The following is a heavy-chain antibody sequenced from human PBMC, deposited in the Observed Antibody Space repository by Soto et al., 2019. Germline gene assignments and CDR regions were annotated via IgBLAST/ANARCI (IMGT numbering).Heavy chain of an antibody. CDR3: ARGQLVEAVPAALNWFDP. D-gene: IGHD2-2*01. Sequence: QLQLQESGPGLVKPSETLSLTCTVSGGSISSSSYYWGWIRQPPGKGLEWIGSIYYSGSTYYNPSLKSRVTISVDTSKNQFSRKLSSVTAADTAVYYCARGQLVEAVPAALNWFDPWGQGTLVTVSS. CDR1: GGSISSSSYY. V-gene: IGHV4-39*01. J-gene: IGHJ5*02. CDR2: IYYSGST.